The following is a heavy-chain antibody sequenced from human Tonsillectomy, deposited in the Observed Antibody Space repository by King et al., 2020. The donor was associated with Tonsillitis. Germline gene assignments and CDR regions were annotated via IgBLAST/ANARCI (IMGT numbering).Heavy chain of an antibody. CDR3: ARGVHIWLGVYTHYYYYYAMDV. V-gene: IGHV3-23*04. CDR1: GFTFNSYA. D-gene: IGHD3-10*01. Sequence: VQLVESGGGLVQPGGSLRLSCAASGFTFNSYAMSWVRQAPGKGLEWVSTISGSGGSTYYADSVKGRFTISRDNSKNTLYLQMNSLRAEDTAVYFCARGVHIWLGVYTHYYYYYAMDVWGQGTTVTVSS. J-gene: IGHJ6*02. CDR2: ISGSGGST.